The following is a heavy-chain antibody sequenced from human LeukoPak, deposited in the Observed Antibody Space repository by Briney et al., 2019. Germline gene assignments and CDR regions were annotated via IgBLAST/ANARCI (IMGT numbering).Heavy chain of an antibody. V-gene: IGHV3-21*01. Sequence: GGSLRLSCAGSGFTFNTYNMNWVRQAPGKGLEWVSSISSSSSYIYYADSVKGRFTISRDNAKNSLYLQMNSLRAEDTAVYYCARDRGSYCFDYWGQGTLVTVSS. CDR1: GFTFNTYN. J-gene: IGHJ4*02. CDR2: ISSSSSYI. CDR3: ARDRGSYCFDY.